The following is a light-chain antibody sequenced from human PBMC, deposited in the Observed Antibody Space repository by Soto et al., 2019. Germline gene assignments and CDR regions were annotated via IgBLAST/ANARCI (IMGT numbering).Light chain of an antibody. CDR1: QSVSSSY. CDR3: QQYSTSPWT. V-gene: IGKV3-20*01. Sequence: EIVLTQSPGTLSLSPGERATLSCRASQSVSSSYLAWYQQRPGQAPNLLIYGASDRATGIPDRFSGSGSGTDFTLTISRLEPEDFAVYYCQQYSTSPWTFGQGTKVDIK. CDR2: GAS. J-gene: IGKJ1*01.